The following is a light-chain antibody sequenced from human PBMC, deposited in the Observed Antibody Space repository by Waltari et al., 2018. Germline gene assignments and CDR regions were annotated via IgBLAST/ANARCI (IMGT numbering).Light chain of an antibody. J-gene: IGLJ3*02. CDR3: QSFQNSQTV. CDR1: SGSIASNH. CDR2: EDN. Sequence: NFMLTQPHSVSESPGKTVTISCTASSGSIASNHVQRHQRRQASAPKTLIYEDNKGPSGVPDRFSRSNNSSSRSASLTIAGLKTEYEADYYCQSFQNSQTVFGGGTKLTVL. V-gene: IGLV6-57*02.